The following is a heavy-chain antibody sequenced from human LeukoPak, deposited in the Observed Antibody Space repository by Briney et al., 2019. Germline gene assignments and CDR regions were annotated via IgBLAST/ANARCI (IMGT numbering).Heavy chain of an antibody. CDR2: ISAYNGNT. V-gene: IGHV1-18*04. J-gene: IGHJ4*02. CDR3: ARDRTMVRGVIITFPPDY. Sequence: TVKVSCKGSGYTFTSYGISGVRQAPGQGLEWMGWISAYNGNTNYAQKLPGRDTMTTDTSTSTDYMELRRLRSDDTAVYYCARDRTMVRGVIITFPPDYWGQGTLVTVSS. D-gene: IGHD3-10*01. CDR1: GYTFTSYG.